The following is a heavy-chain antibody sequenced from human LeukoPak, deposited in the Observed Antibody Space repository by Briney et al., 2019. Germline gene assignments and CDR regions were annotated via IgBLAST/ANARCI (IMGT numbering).Heavy chain of an antibody. V-gene: IGHV4-4*07. Sequence: SETLSLTCTVSGGSISSYYWSWIRRPAGKGLEWIGRIYTSGSTNYNPSLKSRVTMSVDTSKNQFSLKLSSVTAADTAVYYCARGRTLLWFGESEYFDYWGQGTLVTVSS. CDR1: GGSISSYY. J-gene: IGHJ4*02. CDR3: ARGRTLLWFGESEYFDY. D-gene: IGHD3-10*01. CDR2: IYTSGST.